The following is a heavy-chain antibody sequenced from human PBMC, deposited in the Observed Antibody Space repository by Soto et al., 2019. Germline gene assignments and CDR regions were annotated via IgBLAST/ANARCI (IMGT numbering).Heavy chain of an antibody. CDR2: IIPIFGTA. J-gene: IGHJ6*02. Sequence: SVKVSCKASGGTFSSYAISCVRQAPGQVLEWMGGIIPIFGTANYAQKFQGRVTITADESTSTAYMELSSLRSEDTAVYYCARRDYYGSGSYSQIYYYYGMDVWGQGTTVTVSS. CDR1: GGTFSSYA. V-gene: IGHV1-69*13. CDR3: ARRDYYGSGSYSQIYYYYGMDV. D-gene: IGHD3-10*01.